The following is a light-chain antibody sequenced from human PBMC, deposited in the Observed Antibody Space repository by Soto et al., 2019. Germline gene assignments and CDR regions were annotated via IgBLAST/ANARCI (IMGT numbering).Light chain of an antibody. Sequence: DIQMTQSPSSLSASVGDRVTITCRASQSISDDLNWYQLKAGKAPKLLIYSASSLKSGVPSRFSGSGSGTIFTLTINSLQPEDFATYYCQQSYSSLMYPFGQGTKLEIK. V-gene: IGKV1-39*01. CDR1: QSISDD. J-gene: IGKJ2*01. CDR2: SAS. CDR3: QQSYSSLMYP.